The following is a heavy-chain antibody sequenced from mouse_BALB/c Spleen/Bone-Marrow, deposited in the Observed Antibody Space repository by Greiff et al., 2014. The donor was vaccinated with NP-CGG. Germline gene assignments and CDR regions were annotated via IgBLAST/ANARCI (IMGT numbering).Heavy chain of an antibody. D-gene: IGHD2-14*01. CDR2: IDPAIFT. CDR3: ASYRYGWYFDV. Sequence: EVQLQQSGAELVKPGASVKLSCTASGFNIKDTYLHWVKQRPEQGLDWIGRIDPAIFTKYDPKFQGKATITADTSSNTAYLHSSSLSSEDTAVYYCASYRYGWYFDVWGAGTTLTVSS. CDR1: GFNIKDTY. J-gene: IGHJ1*01. V-gene: IGHV14-3*02.